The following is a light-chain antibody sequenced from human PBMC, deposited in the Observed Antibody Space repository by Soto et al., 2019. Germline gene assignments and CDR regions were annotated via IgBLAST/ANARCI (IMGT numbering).Light chain of an antibody. J-gene: IGKJ1*01. CDR2: KAS. CDR1: QSLVYSDGYAY. CDR3: MQGTHWPPT. Sequence: DVVMTQSPLSLPVTLGQPASISCRSSQSLVYSDGYAYLNWFQQRPGQSPTRLIYKASNRDSGVPDRFSGSGSCSDFTLQIDRVEAEDVGIYYCMQGTHWPPTFGRGTRVEIK. V-gene: IGKV2-30*01.